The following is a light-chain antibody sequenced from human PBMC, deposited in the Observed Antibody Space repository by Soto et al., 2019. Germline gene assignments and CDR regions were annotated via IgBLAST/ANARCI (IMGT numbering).Light chain of an antibody. V-gene: IGKV3-15*01. J-gene: IGKJ1*01. CDR1: QSVSSN. CDR2: GTS. CDR3: QQCDNWPRT. Sequence: EIVLTQSPGTLSLSPGERATLSCRASQSVSSNFLAWYQQKPGQAPRLLIHGTSTRATGIPARFSGSGSGTEFTLTISSLQSEDFAVYYCQQCDNWPRTFGQGTKVEI.